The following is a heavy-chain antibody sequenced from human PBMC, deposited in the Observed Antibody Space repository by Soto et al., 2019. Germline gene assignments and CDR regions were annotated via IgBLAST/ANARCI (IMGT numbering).Heavy chain of an antibody. V-gene: IGHV5-51*01. CDR3: ARGYCTTTICDPWFDP. J-gene: IGHJ5*02. D-gene: IGHD2-2*01. CDR1: GYAFTSYW. CDR2: IYPGDSDT. Sequence: GESLKISCTGSGYAFTSYWIAWVRQMPGKGLEWMGIIYPGDSDTRYSPSFQGQVTISADKSITTAFLQWSSLEASDTAMYYCARGYCTTTICDPWFDPWGQGTLVTVS.